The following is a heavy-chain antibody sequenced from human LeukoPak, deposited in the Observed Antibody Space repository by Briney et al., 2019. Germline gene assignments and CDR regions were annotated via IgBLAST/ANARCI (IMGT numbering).Heavy chain of an antibody. Sequence: GASVKVSCKVSGYTLTELSMHWVRQAPGKGLEWMGGFDPEDGETIYAQKFQGRVTMTEDTSTDTAYMELSSLRSEDTAVYYRATASQGSSSSDSVDYWGQGTLVTVSS. CDR2: FDPEDGET. CDR3: ATASQGSSSSDSVDY. CDR1: GYTLTELS. D-gene: IGHD6-6*01. V-gene: IGHV1-24*01. J-gene: IGHJ4*02.